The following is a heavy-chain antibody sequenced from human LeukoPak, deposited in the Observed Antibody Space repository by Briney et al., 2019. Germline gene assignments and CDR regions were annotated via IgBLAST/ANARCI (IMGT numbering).Heavy chain of an antibody. CDR2: IKSKTDGGTT. CDR3: TTERDTYYYGSGSYYYFDY. V-gene: IGHV3-15*01. D-gene: IGHD3-10*01. J-gene: IGHJ4*02. CDR1: GFTFSNAW. Sequence: GGSLRLSCAASGFTFSNAWMSWVRQAPGKGLEWVGRIKSKTDGGTTDYAAPVKGRFTISRDDSKNTLYLQMNSLKTDDTAVYYCTTERDTYYYGSGSYYYFDYWGQGTLVTVSS.